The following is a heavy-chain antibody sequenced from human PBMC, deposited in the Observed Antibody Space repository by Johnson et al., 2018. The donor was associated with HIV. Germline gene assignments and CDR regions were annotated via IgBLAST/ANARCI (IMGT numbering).Heavy chain of an antibody. CDR1: GFIFSSYD. J-gene: IGHJ3*02. Sequence: VQLVESGGGLVQPGGSLRLSCAASGFIFSSYDMHWVRQATGRGLEWVSGIGSGGSTYYADSVKGRFTISRDNSKNTLYLQMNSLRAEDTAVYYCAKVRRMDAFDIWGQGTMVTVSS. CDR3: AKVRRMDAFDI. D-gene: IGHD2/OR15-2a*01. V-gene: IGHV3-23*04. CDR2: IGSGGST.